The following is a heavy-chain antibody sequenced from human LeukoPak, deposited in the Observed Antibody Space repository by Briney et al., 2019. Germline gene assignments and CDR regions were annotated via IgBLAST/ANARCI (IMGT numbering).Heavy chain of an antibody. D-gene: IGHD3-22*01. CDR1: GFTFSSYS. CDR2: ISSSSSYI. J-gene: IGHJ4*02. Sequence: GGSLRLSCAASGFTFSSYSMNWVRQAPGKGLEWVSSISSSSSYIYYADSVKGRFTISRDNAKNSLYLQMNSLRAEDTAVYYCARVPTTYYYDSSGYYYAFDYWGQGTLVTVSS. V-gene: IGHV3-21*01. CDR3: ARVPTTYYYDSSGYYYAFDY.